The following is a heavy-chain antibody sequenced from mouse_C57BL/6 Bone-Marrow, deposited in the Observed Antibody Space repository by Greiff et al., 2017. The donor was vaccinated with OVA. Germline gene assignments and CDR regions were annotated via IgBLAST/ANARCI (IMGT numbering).Heavy chain of an antibody. CDR2: ISYSGST. Sequence: EVKLQESGPGMVKPSQSLSLTCTVTGYSITSGYDWHWIRHFPGNKLEWMGYISYSGSTNYNPSLKSRISITHDTSKNHFFLKLNSLTTEDTATYYCAKGGIYFWYFDVWGTGTTVTVTS. J-gene: IGHJ1*03. V-gene: IGHV3-1*01. CDR3: AKGGIYFWYFDV. D-gene: IGHD2-1*01. CDR1: GYSITSGYD.